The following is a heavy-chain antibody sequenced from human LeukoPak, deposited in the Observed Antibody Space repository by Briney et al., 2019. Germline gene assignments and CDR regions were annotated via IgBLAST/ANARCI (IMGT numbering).Heavy chain of an antibody. CDR3: AKEGKTRNWNYSQAKPVY. Sequence: ASVKVSCKASGYTFMSYGIHWVRQAPGQGLEWMGWSSVYNGNTNYAQKFQGRVTMTTDTSTDTAYMELRNLLFDDTAVYYCAKEGKTRNWNYSQAKPVYWGQGTLVTVSS. D-gene: IGHD1-7*01. J-gene: IGHJ4*02. V-gene: IGHV1-18*01. CDR1: GYTFMSYG. CDR2: SSVYNGNT.